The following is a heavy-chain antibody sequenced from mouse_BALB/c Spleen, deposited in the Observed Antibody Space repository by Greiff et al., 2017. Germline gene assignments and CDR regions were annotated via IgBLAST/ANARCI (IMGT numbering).Heavy chain of an antibody. J-gene: IGHJ3*01. CDR1: GYSIPSGYS. D-gene: IGHD1-1*02. CDR2: ISYDGSN. V-gene: IGHV3-6*02. Sequence: DVQLQEPGPGLVKPSQSLSFTCSVTGYSIPSGYSWTWIRQFPGNKLEWMGYISYDGSNNYNPSLKNRISITRDTSKNQFFLKLNSVTTEDTATYYCARGEGSYETWFAYWGQGTLVTVSA. CDR3: ARGEGSYETWFAY.